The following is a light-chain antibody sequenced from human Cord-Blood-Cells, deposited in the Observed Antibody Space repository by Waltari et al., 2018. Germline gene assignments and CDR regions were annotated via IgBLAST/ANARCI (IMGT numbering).Light chain of an antibody. CDR1: SRDVGGYNY. Sequence: QSALTQPPSVSGSPGQSITISCTGTSRDVGGYNYVSWYQQHPGKAPKLMIYDVSNRPSGVSNRLSGSKSGNTASLTISGLQTEDEADYYCSSYTSSSTWVFGGGTKLTVL. J-gene: IGLJ3*02. CDR3: SSYTSSSTWV. CDR2: DVS. V-gene: IGLV2-14*01.